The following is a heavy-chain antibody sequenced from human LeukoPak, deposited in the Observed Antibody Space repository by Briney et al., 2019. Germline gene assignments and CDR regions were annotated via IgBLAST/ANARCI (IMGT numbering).Heavy chain of an antibody. Sequence: GGSLRLSCAASGFTFSSYSMNWVRQAPGKGLEWVAVIWYDGSNKYYADSVKGRFTISRDNSKNTLYLQMNSLRAEDTAVYYCASDSRDGYNEPFFWGQGTLVTVSS. CDR1: GFTFSSYS. CDR2: IWYDGSNK. CDR3: ASDSRDGYNEPFF. V-gene: IGHV3-33*08. D-gene: IGHD5-24*01. J-gene: IGHJ4*02.